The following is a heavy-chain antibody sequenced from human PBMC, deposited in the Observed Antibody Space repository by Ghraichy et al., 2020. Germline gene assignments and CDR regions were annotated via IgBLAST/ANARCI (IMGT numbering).Heavy chain of an antibody. Sequence: GVLRLSCAASGFTFSSFSMNWVRQAPGKGLEWVSYISSSSNTIYYADSVKGRFTISRDNAKNSLYLQMNSLRDEDTAVYSCARGPTVYNYGLIDYWGQGTLVTVSS. CDR1: GFTFSSFS. CDR2: ISSSSNTI. CDR3: ARGPTVYNYGLIDY. J-gene: IGHJ4*02. D-gene: IGHD5-18*01. V-gene: IGHV3-48*02.